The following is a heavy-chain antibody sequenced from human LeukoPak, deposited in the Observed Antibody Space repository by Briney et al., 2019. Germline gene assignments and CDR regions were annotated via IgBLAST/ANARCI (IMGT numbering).Heavy chain of an antibody. V-gene: IGHV3-48*03. CDR1: GFTFSSYE. CDR2: ISSSDGTG. D-gene: IGHD6-19*01. CDR3: AREIVSAVAGNFDY. J-gene: IGHJ4*02. Sequence: GGSLRLSCAASGFTFSSYEMNWVRQAPGKGLEWVSYISSSDGTGTYADSVKGRFTISRDNAKNSLYPEMNSLRAEDTAVYYCAREIVSAVAGNFDYWGQGTLVTVSS.